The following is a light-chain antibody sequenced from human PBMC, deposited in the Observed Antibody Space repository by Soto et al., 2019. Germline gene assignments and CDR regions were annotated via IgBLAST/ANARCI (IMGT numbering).Light chain of an antibody. CDR1: QDISSY. CDR3: QKYYTAPET. Sequence: DIQMTQSPSSLSASVGDRVTITCRASQDISSYLAWYQQKPGKVPKVLIYAASTLQSGVPSRFSGSGSGTEFTLTISNLQPEDVATYYCQKYYTAPETFGQGTKVEIK. J-gene: IGKJ1*01. V-gene: IGKV1-27*01. CDR2: AAS.